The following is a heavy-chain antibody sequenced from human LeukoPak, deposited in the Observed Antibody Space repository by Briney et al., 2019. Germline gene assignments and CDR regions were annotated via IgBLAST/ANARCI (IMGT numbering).Heavy chain of an antibody. D-gene: IGHD6-13*01. V-gene: IGHV3-23*01. Sequence: GGSLRLSCAASGFTFSSYAMSWVRQAPGKGLEWVSAISGSGGSTYYADSVKGRFTISRDNSKNTLYLQMNSLRAEDTAVYYCGRYGLSGNGYLSYFYYGMDFWGQGTAVTVSS. CDR2: ISGSGGST. J-gene: IGHJ6*02. CDR1: GFTFSSYA. CDR3: GRYGLSGNGYLSYFYYGMDF.